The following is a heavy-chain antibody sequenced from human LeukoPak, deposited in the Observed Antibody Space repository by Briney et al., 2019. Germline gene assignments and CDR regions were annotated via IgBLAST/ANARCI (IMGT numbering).Heavy chain of an antibody. CDR1: GFTFDDYA. CDR3: AKGGYGSGSYYNLNFDL. Sequence: PGGSLRLSCAASGFTFDDYAMHWVRQAPGKGLEWVSGLNWNSGDIGYADSVKGRFTISRDSAKNSLYLQMNSLRAEDTALYYCAKGGYGSGSYYNLNFDLWGQGTLVTVS. D-gene: IGHD3-10*01. V-gene: IGHV3-9*01. CDR2: LNWNSGDI. J-gene: IGHJ4*02.